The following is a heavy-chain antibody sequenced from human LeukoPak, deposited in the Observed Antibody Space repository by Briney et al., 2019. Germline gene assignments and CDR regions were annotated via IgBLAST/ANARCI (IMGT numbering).Heavy chain of an antibody. Sequence: SETLSLTCAVYGGSFSGYYWSWIRQPPGKGLEWIGEINHSGSTNYNPSLKSRVTISVDTSKNQFSLKLSSVTAADTAVYYCTTIGKYWGQGTLVTVSS. CDR1: GGSFSGYY. CDR3: TTIGKY. V-gene: IGHV4-34*01. CDR2: INHSGST. J-gene: IGHJ4*02.